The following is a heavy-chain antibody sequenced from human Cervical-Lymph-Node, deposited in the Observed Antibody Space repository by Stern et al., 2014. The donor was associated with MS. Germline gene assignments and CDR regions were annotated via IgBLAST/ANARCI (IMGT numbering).Heavy chain of an antibody. CDR3: SRGFLENSFDV. D-gene: IGHD2/OR15-2a*01. CDR2: ISSDSEII. Sequence: EVQLVESGGTLVQPGGSLRLSCAASGFPLEMYSMDWIRQAPGKGPECLSFISSDSEIIYYAASVRGRFTISRDNAKNSLSLYMNRLRAEDTAVYYCSRGFLENSFDVWGQGTMVTVSS. J-gene: IGHJ3*01. CDR1: GFPLEMYS. V-gene: IGHV3-48*01.